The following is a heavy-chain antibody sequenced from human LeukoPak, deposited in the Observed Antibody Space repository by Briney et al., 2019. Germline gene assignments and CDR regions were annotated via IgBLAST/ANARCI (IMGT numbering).Heavy chain of an antibody. Sequence: ASVKVSCKASGYTFTSYGISWVRQAPGQGLEWMGWISAYNGNTDYAQKLQGRVTMTTDTSTSTAYMELRGLRSDDTAVYYCARDAAGIAAAGTGFDIWGQGTMVTVSS. V-gene: IGHV1-18*01. CDR3: ARDAAGIAAAGTGFDI. CDR2: ISAYNGNT. CDR1: GYTFTSYG. D-gene: IGHD6-13*01. J-gene: IGHJ3*02.